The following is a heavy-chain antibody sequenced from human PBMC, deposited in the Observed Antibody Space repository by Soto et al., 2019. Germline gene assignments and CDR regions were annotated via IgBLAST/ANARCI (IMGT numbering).Heavy chain of an antibody. D-gene: IGHD4-4*01. CDR2: IWYDGSNK. Sequence: QVQLVESGGGVVQPGRSLRLSCAASGFTFSSYGMHWVRQAPGKGLEWVAVIWYDGSNKYYADSVKGRFTISRDNSKSARYLQMNSLRAEDTAVYYCARAYSNYEVYMDGWGKGTTVSVSS. V-gene: IGHV3-33*01. J-gene: IGHJ6*03. CDR3: ARAYSNYEVYMDG. CDR1: GFTFSSYG.